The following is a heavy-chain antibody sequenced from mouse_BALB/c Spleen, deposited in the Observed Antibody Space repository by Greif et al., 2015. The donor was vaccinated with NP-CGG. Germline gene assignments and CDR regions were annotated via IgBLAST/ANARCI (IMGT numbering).Heavy chain of an antibody. J-gene: IGHJ4*01. CDR3: ARGGTTAAGAMDY. CDR2: INPSNGRT. Sequence: QVQLQQSGAELVKPGASVKLSCKASGYTFTSYWMHWVKQRPGQGLEWIGEINPSNGRTNYNEKFKSKATLTVDKSSSTAYMQLSSLTSEDSAVYYCARGGTTAAGAMDYWGQGTSVTVSS. CDR1: GYTFTSYW. V-gene: IGHV1S81*02. D-gene: IGHD1-2*01.